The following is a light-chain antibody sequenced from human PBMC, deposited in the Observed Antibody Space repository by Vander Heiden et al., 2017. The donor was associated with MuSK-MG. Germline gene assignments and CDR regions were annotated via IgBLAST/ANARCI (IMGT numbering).Light chain of an antibody. CDR1: NSDVGHYPF. V-gene: IGLV2-14*03. J-gene: IGLJ2*01. CDR3: ALYTPTNGS. Sequence: QSALTQPASVSGSPGQSITISCTGTNSDVGHYPFVSWYQQHPGKAPKVMIYDVTYRPSGVPDRFSGSKSGNTASLTISGLQPDDEAHYYCALYTPTNGSFGGGTKLTVL. CDR2: DVT.